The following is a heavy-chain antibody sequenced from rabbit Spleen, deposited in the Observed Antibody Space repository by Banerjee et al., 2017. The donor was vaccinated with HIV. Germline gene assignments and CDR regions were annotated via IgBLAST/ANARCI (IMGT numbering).Heavy chain of an antibody. CDR2: IVPIFGVT. V-gene: IGHV1S7*01. J-gene: IGHJ4*01. D-gene: IGHD6-1*01. Sequence: QLEESGGGLVKPEGSLTLTCKASGFTISSTYYMCWVRQAPGKGLEWIGYIVPIFGVTYYANWVNGRFTISSHNAQNTLYLQLDSLTAADTATYFCVREAGYGGYGDGNLWGPGTLVTVS. CDR1: GFTISSTYY. CDR3: VREAGYGGYGDGNL.